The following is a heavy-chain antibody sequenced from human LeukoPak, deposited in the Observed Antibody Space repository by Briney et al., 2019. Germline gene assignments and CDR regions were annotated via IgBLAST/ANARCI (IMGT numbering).Heavy chain of an antibody. D-gene: IGHD5-12*01. CDR3: ARQLVPTSFDF. CDR1: GGSISSNFYY. Sequence: SETLSLTCTVSGGSISSNFYYWGCIRQPPGEGLEWIATIYYSGSTYYNPSLKSRVTISVDTSKNHFSLRLSSVTAADTAVYYWARQLVPTSFDFWGQGTLVTVSS. J-gene: IGHJ4*02. CDR2: IYYSGST. V-gene: IGHV4-39*01.